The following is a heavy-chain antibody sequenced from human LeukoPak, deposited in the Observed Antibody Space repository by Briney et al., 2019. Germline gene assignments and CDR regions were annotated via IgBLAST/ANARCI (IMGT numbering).Heavy chain of an antibody. CDR3: ARGNGVPHYYYYGMDV. V-gene: IGHV3-74*01. J-gene: IGHJ6*02. D-gene: IGHD4-23*01. CDR2: INEDESTT. CDR1: GFTFSSYR. Sequence: SGGSLRLSCAASGFTFSSYRMHWVRHAPGKGLVWVSRINEDESTTNYAGSVKGRFTISRDNAKNTLYLQMNDLRAEDTAVYSCARGNGVPHYYYYGMDVWGQGTTVTVSS.